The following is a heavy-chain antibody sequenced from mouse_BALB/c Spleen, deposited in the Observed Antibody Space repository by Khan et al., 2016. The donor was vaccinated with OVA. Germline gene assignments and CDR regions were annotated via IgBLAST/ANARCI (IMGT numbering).Heavy chain of an antibody. J-gene: IGHJ4*01. CDR1: GYTFTSYT. Sequence: QIQLVQSGAELARPGASVKMSCKASGYTFTSYTIHWVQQRPGQGLGWIGYINPRSGYTNYNQKFKDKATLTADKSSSTAYMQLSSLTSEYSAVYYCARRTTGYAMDYGSQGTSVTVSS. CDR3: ARRTTGYAMDY. D-gene: IGHD2-14*01. CDR2: INPRSGYT. V-gene: IGHV1-4*01.